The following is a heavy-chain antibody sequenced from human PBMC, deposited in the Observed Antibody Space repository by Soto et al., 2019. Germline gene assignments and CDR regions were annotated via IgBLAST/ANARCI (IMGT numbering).Heavy chain of an antibody. CDR1: GGTFSSYA. CDR2: FIPIFGTA. Sequence: QVQLVQSGAEVKKPGSSVKVSCKASGGTFSSYAISWVRQAPGQGLEWMGGFIPIFGTANYAQKFQGRVTITADESTSTAYMELSSLRSEDTAVYYCASLRLVYASYYYYYGMDVWGQGTTVTVSS. J-gene: IGHJ6*02. CDR3: ASLRLVYASYYYYYGMDV. D-gene: IGHD2-8*01. V-gene: IGHV1-69*01.